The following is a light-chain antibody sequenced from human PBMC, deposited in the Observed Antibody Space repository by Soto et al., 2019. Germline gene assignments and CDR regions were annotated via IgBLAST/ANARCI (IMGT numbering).Light chain of an antibody. CDR1: QGISSY. V-gene: IGKV1-9*01. CDR3: QQVNSYPLT. CDR2: GAS. J-gene: IGKJ4*01. Sequence: DIQLTQSPSFLSASVGDRVTITCRASQGISSYLAWYQLKPGKAPKLLIFGASTLQSGVPSRFSGSGSGTEFSLTISSLQPEDFATYYCQQVNSYPLTSGGGTKVEIK.